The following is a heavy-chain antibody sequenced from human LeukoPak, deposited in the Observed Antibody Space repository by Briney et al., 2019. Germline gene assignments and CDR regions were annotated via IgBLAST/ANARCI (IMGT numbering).Heavy chain of an antibody. Sequence: PGRSPRLSCAASGFTFNMYTMHWVRQAPGKGLEWVALISYDGNNKYYADSVKGRFTISRDNSKNTLYLQMNSLRAEDTAVNYCARDRKIVVVIAALDYWGQGALVTVSS. CDR2: ISYDGNNK. CDR3: ARDRKIVVVIAALDY. V-gene: IGHV3-30-3*01. J-gene: IGHJ4*02. D-gene: IGHD2-15*01. CDR1: GFTFNMYT.